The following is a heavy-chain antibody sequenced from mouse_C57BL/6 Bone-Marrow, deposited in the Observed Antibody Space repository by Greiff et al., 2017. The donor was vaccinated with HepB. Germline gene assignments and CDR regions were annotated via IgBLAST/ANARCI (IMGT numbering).Heavy chain of an antibody. CDR3: TAPRYRYYFDY. Sequence: EVQVVESGAELVRPGASVKLSCTASGFNIKDDYMHWVKQRPEQGLEWIGWIDPENGDTEYASKFQGKATITADTSSNTAYLQLSSLTSEDTAVYYCTAPRYRYYFDYWGQGTTLTVSS. J-gene: IGHJ2*01. D-gene: IGHD1-1*01. V-gene: IGHV14-4*01. CDR1: GFNIKDDY. CDR2: IDPENGDT.